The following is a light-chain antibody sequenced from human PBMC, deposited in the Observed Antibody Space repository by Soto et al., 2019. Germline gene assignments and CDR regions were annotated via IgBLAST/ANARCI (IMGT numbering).Light chain of an antibody. Sequence: EIVLTQSPATLSVSPGERATLSCRASQSVSSNLAWYQQKPGQAPRLLIYGAYTRATGIQDRFSGSGSGTDFTLTIRRLEPEDFAVYYCQQYGSSPPNFGGGTKVDIK. V-gene: IGKV3-20*01. CDR2: GAY. CDR1: QSVSSN. CDR3: QQYGSSPPN. J-gene: IGKJ4*01.